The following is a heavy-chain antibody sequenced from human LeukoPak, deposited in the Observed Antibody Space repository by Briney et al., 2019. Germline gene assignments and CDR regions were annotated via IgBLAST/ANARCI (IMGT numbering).Heavy chain of an antibody. CDR1: GFTFSSYG. D-gene: IGHD3-22*01. V-gene: IGHV3-33*01. CDR2: IWYDGSNK. J-gene: IGHJ4*02. CDR3: ARDGMYYYDSSGYYPRSYYFDY. Sequence: GRSLRLSCAASGFTFSSYGMHWVRQAPGKGLEWVAVIWYDGSNKYYADSVKGRFTISRDNSKNTLYLQMNSLRAEDTAVYYCARDGMYYYDSSGYYPRSYYFDYWGQGTLVTVSS.